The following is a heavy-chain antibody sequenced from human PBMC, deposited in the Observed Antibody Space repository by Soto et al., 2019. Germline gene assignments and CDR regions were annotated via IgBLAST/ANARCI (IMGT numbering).Heavy chain of an antibody. CDR2: ISGGGDTT. CDR3: AKENIVVGTSGDFDY. J-gene: IGHJ4*02. Sequence: QLLESGGGLVQPGGSLRLSCAASGFTFSHYAMSWVRQAPGKGLEWVSAISGGGDTTYYGDSVKGRFTISRDNSKNTLYLQLNSLRAEDTAVYFCAKENIVVGTSGDFDYWGQGTLVTVSS. CDR1: GFTFSHYA. V-gene: IGHV3-23*01. D-gene: IGHD2-21*02.